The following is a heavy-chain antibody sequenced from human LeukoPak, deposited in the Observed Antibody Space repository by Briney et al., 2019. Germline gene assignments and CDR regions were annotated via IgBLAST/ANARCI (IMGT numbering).Heavy chain of an antibody. V-gene: IGHV3-7*01. CDR2: IKQDGSEK. CDR3: ARDASGYALYFDY. J-gene: IGHJ4*02. D-gene: IGHD5-12*01. Sequence: PGGSLRLSCAASGFTFSSYWMSWVRQAPGKGLEWVANIKQDGSEKYYVDSVKGRFTISRDNAKNSLYLQMNSLRAEDTAVYYCARDASGYALYFDYWGQGTLATVSS. CDR1: GFTFSSYW.